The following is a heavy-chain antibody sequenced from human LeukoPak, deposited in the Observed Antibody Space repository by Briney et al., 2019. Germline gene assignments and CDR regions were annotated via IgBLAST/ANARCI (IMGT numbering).Heavy chain of an antibody. J-gene: IGHJ3*02. D-gene: IGHD2-8*01. CDR2: MNPNSGNT. CDR1: GYTFTSYD. CDR3: ARTSGVRGDAFDI. Sequence: ASVKVSCKASGYTFTSYDINWVRQATGQGLEWMGWMNPNSGNTGYAQKFQGRVTITRNTSISTAYMELSSLRSEDTAVYYCARTSGVRGDAFDIWGQGTMVTVSP. V-gene: IGHV1-8*03.